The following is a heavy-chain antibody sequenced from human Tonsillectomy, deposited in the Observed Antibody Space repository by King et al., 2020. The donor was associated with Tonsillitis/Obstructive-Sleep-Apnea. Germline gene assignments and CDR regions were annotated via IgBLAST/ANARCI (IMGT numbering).Heavy chain of an antibody. CDR1: GFTFSASW. Sequence: VQLVESGGGLVQPGGSLRLSCAASGFTFSASWMTWVRQAPGKGLEWVSNMKRDGSERHYADSVKGRFTISRDNAKNSLFLQMNSLRAEDTAVYYCAGDWSPWSGGTCYDAFGIWGQGTMVTVSS. CDR3: AGDWSPWSGGTCYDAFGI. D-gene: IGHD2-15*01. V-gene: IGHV3-7*04. CDR2: MKRDGSER. J-gene: IGHJ3*02.